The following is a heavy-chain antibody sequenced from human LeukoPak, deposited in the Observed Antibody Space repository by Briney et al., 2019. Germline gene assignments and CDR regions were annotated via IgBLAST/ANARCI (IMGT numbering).Heavy chain of an antibody. J-gene: IGHJ5*02. CDR3: ARGGPYCSGGSCPNWFDP. D-gene: IGHD2-15*01. CDR1: GGSISSHY. V-gene: IGHV4-59*11. CDR2: IYYIGST. Sequence: SETLSLTCTVSGGSISSHYWTWIRQPPGKGLEWIGYIYYIGSTTYNPSLKSRVTISVDTSKNQFSLKLSSVTAADTAVYYCARGGPYCSGGSCPNWFDPWGQGTLVTVSS.